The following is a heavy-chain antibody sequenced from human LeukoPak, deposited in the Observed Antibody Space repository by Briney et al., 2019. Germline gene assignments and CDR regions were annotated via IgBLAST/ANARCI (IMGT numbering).Heavy chain of an antibody. J-gene: IGHJ4*02. V-gene: IGHV4-38-2*02. CDR2: IFRSWTT. CDR1: GYSISSGYY. Sequence: SETLSLTCTVSGYSISSGYYWGWVRQPPGKGLQWIGSIFRSWTTYYSPTLRRRLSMSLDTSRNQFSLKLTSVTATDTAVYYCVRGRGGLGIYQFEFWGQGALVIVPS. D-gene: IGHD3/OR15-3a*01. CDR3: VRGRGGLGIYQFEF.